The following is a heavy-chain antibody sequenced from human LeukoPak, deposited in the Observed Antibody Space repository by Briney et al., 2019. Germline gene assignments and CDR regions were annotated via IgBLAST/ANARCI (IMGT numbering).Heavy chain of an antibody. Sequence: GESLKISCKGSGYSFTSYWIGWVRQMPGKGLEWMGIIYPGDSDTRYSPSFQGQVTISADKSISTAYLQWSSLKASDTAMYYCARHMGAMVTPGPYYYYGMDVWGQGTTVTVSS. D-gene: IGHD5-18*01. J-gene: IGHJ6*02. CDR1: GYSFTSYW. CDR3: ARHMGAMVTPGPYYYYGMDV. CDR2: IYPGDSDT. V-gene: IGHV5-51*01.